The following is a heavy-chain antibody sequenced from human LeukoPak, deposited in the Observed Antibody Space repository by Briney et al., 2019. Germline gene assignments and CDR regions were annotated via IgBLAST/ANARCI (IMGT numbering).Heavy chain of an antibody. V-gene: IGHV1-2*02. CDR2: INPNSGGT. D-gene: IGHD5-24*01. CDR3: ARVVDGYIPYDY. Sequence: ASVKVSCKASGYTFTGYYMHWVRQAPGQGLEWMGWINPNSGGTNYAQKFQGRATMTGDTSISTAYMELSRLRSDDTAVYYCARVVDGYIPYDYWGQGTLVTVSS. CDR1: GYTFTGYY. J-gene: IGHJ4*02.